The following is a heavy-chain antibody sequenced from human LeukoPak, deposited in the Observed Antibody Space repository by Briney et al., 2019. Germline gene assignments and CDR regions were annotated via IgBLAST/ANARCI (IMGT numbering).Heavy chain of an antibody. CDR2: INPNSGGT. CDR3: ARDGGAYDFWSGYYTTNNWFDP. J-gene: IGHJ5*02. D-gene: IGHD3-3*01. Sequence: GASVKVSCKASGYTFTGYYMHWVRQAPGQGLEWMGWINPNSGGTNYAQKFQGRVTMTRDTSISTAYMELSRLRSDDTAAYYCARDGGAYDFWSGYYTTNNWFDPWGQGTLVTVSS. CDR1: GYTFTGYY. V-gene: IGHV1-2*02.